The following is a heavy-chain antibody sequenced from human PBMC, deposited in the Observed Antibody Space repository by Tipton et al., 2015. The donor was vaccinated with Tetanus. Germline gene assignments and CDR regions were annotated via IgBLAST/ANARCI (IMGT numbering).Heavy chain of an antibody. Sequence: TLSLTCTVSGGSLSSGTVYWDWIRQPPGKGLEWISYIFASGSTNYNPALKSRVTISMDTSKNQISLNLTSVTAADTAVYYCAGVTAQRTELYFEHWGQGTQVTVSS. J-gene: IGHJ1*01. CDR1: GGSLSSGTVY. CDR2: IFASGST. CDR3: AGVTAQRTELYFEH. V-gene: IGHV4-61*01. D-gene: IGHD2-8*02.